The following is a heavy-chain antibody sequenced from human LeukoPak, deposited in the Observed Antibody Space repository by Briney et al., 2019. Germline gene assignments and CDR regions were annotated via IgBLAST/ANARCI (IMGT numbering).Heavy chain of an antibody. V-gene: IGHV1-69*06. J-gene: IGHJ5*02. D-gene: IGHD3-10*01. CDR2: IIPIFGTA. CDR3: ARAYGSGRFRVWFDP. CDR1: RGTFSSYA. Sequence: SVKVSCKASRGTFSSYAISWVRQAPGQGLDWMGGIIPIFGTANYAQRFQGRVTITADKSTSTAYMELSSLRSEDTAVYYCARAYGSGRFRVWFDPWGQGTLVTVSS.